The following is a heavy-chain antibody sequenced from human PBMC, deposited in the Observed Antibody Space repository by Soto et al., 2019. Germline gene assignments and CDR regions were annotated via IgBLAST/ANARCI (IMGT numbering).Heavy chain of an antibody. V-gene: IGHV3-33*01. Sequence: PGGSLRLSCAGSGFTFSSYGMHWVRQAPGKGLEWVTFIWYDGSNKYYADSVKGRFTISRDNSKNTLYLQMNSLRAEDTALYSCARYSEVRGATATGMDVWDHGSKGTVS. CDR2: IWYDGSNK. J-gene: IGHJ6*02. D-gene: IGHD3-10*01. CDR1: GFTFSSYG. CDR3: ARYSEVRGATATGMDV.